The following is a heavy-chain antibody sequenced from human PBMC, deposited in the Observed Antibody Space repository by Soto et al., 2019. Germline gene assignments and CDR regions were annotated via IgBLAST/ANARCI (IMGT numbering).Heavy chain of an antibody. CDR1: GFTFSSYD. V-gene: IGHV3-13*01. J-gene: IGHJ6*02. Sequence: GGSLRLSCAASGFTFSSYDMHWVRQATGKGLEWVSAIGTAGDTYYPGSVKGRFTISRENAKNSLYLQMNSLRAEDTAVYYCARLYPRGFWSGYQEEYYYYGMDVWGQGTTVTVSS. CDR2: IGTAGDT. CDR3: ARLYPRGFWSGYQEEYYYYGMDV. D-gene: IGHD3-3*01.